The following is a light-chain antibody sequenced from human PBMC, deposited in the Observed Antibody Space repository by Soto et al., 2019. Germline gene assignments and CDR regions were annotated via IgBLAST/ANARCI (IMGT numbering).Light chain of an antibody. CDR2: GAS. V-gene: IGKV3-15*01. Sequence: EIVFTHSPGTLSVPPRERATLSFRSSQSVPSSYLAWYQQQPGQAPRLLIYGASTRATGIPGRCSGSASGTEFTLTISSLQSEDFTVYCCQQYNKWPLTFGQGTKVDIK. J-gene: IGKJ1*01. CDR1: QSVPSSY. CDR3: QQYNKWPLT.